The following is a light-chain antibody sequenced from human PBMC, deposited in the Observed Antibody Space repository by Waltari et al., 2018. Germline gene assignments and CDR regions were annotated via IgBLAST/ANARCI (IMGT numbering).Light chain of an antibody. J-gene: IGLJ3*02. Sequence: QSALTQPASVSGSPGQSITISCTGTSRDIGGYNLVSWYQHHPGKAPKIIIYEGNKRPSGVSYRFSGSKSGNAASLTSSGLHTEDEADYYCCSYAGIGTLTFGGGTRVTVL. CDR1: SRDIGGYNL. V-gene: IGLV2-23*01. CDR3: CSYAGIGTLT. CDR2: EGN.